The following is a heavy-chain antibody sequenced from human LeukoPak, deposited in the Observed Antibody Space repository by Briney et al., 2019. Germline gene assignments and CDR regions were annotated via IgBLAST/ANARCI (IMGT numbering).Heavy chain of an antibody. CDR2: ITSGDFV. D-gene: IGHD3-10*01. CDR1: GFTFSAYN. J-gene: IGHJ6*03. Sequence: GGSLRLSCAVSGFTFSAYNMNWVRQAPGKGLEWVSSITSGDFVYFADSLKGRFTISRDNAKSSLYLQMNSLRAEDTAVYYCARGGFNMVRGVIIPSNSYYYYMDIWGKGTTVTVSS. V-gene: IGHV3-69-1*01. CDR3: ARGGFNMVRGVIIPSNSYYYYMDI.